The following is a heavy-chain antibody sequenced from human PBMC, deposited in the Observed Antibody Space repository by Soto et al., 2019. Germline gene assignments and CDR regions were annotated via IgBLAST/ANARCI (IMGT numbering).Heavy chain of an antibody. J-gene: IGHJ4*02. D-gene: IGHD5-18*01. Sequence: QVQLVESGGGVVQPGRSLRLSCAASGFTFSSYGMHWVRQAPGKGLEWVAVISYDGSNKYYADSVKGRFTISRDNSKNTLYLQMNSLRAEDTAVYYCAKDRGIQLWAAFDYWGQGTLVTVSS. CDR3: AKDRGIQLWAAFDY. V-gene: IGHV3-30*18. CDR2: ISYDGSNK. CDR1: GFTFSSYG.